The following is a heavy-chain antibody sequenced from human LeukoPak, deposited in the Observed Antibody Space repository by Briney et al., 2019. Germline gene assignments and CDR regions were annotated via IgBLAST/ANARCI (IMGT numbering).Heavy chain of an antibody. D-gene: IGHD6-19*01. CDR2: ISWNSGRI. CDR1: RFTFDDYA. Sequence: GGSLRLSCAASRFTFDDYAMHWVRQAPGKGLEWVSGISWNSGRIVYADAVKGRYTISRDNAKNSLYLQMNSLRAEDTAFYYCAKGAVAVTESTIDYWGQGTLVTVSS. J-gene: IGHJ4*02. CDR3: AKGAVAVTESTIDY. V-gene: IGHV3-9*01.